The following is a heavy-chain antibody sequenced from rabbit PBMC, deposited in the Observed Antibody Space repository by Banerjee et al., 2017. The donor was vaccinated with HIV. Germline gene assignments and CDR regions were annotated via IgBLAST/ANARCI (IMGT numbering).Heavy chain of an antibody. D-gene: IGHD1-1*01. CDR2: INAVTGKA. V-gene: IGHV1S45*01. CDR3: ARADSDVSGYYL. Sequence: QEQLVESGGGLVRPEGSLKLSCTASGFSFSNKAVMCWVRQAPGKGLQWIACINAVTGKAVYATWAKGRFTFAKTSSTTVTLQMTSLTAADTATYFCARADSDVSGYYLWGPGTLVTVS. J-gene: IGHJ6*01. CDR1: GFSFSNKAV.